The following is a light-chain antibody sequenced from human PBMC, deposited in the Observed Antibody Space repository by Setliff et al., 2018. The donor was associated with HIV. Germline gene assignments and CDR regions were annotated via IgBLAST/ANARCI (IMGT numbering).Light chain of an antibody. J-gene: IGLJ1*01. CDR3: QVWDSSSDHPYV. Sequence: SYELTQPPSVSVAPGKTARITCGGNNIGIKSVHWYQQKPGQAPVLVVYDDSDRPSGIPERFSGSNSGNTATLTISRVEAGDEADYYCQVWDSSSDHPYVFGTGTRSPS. CDR2: DDS. CDR1: NIGIKS. V-gene: IGLV3-21*03.